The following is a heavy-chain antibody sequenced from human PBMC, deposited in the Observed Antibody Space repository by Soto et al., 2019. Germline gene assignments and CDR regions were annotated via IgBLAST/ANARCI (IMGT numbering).Heavy chain of an antibody. V-gene: IGHV4-59*01. Sequence: PSETLSLTCTVSGGSISSYYWSWIRQPPGKGLEWIGYIYYSGSTNYNPSLKSRVTISVDTSKNQFSLKLSSVTAADTDVYYCARDIGAGYSSSWLYFDYWGQGTLVTFSS. J-gene: IGHJ4*02. D-gene: IGHD6-13*01. CDR3: ARDIGAGYSSSWLYFDY. CDR1: GGSISSYY. CDR2: IYYSGST.